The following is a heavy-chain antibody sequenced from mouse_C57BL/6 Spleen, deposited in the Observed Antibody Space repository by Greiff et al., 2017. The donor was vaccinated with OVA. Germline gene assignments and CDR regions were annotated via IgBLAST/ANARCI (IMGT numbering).Heavy chain of an antibody. Sequence: QVQLKQPGAELVRPGSSVKLSCKASGYTFTSYWMDWVKQRPGQGLEWIGNIYPSDSETHYNQKFKDKATLTVDKSSSTAYMQLSSLTSEDSAVYYCASLDYADYWGQGTTLTVSS. CDR2: IYPSDSET. CDR3: ASLDYADY. J-gene: IGHJ2*01. V-gene: IGHV1-61*01. D-gene: IGHD2-13*01. CDR1: GYTFTSYW.